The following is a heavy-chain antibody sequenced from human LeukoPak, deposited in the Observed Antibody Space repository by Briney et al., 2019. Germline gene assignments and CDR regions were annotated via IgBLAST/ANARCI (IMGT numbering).Heavy chain of an antibody. CDR3: AREVLRYFDWLPHHWYFDL. CDR2: IYYSGST. J-gene: IGHJ2*01. CDR1: GGSISSGDHY. D-gene: IGHD3-9*01. V-gene: IGHV4-39*07. Sequence: MASETLSLTCTVSGGSISSGDHYWGWFRQPPGKGPEWIGRIYYSGSTYYNPSLKSRVTISVDTSKNQFSLNLSSVTAADTAVYYCAREVLRYFDWLPHHWYFDLWGRGTLVTVSS.